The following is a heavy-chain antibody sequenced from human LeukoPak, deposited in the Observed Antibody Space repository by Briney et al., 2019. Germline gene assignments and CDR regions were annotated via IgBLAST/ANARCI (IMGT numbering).Heavy chain of an antibody. CDR1: GFTFSSYS. J-gene: IGHJ4*02. CDR2: ISSSSSYI. V-gene: IGHV3-21*01. CDR3: ARVVDTAMVSAY. D-gene: IGHD5-18*01. Sequence: GGSLRLSCAASGFTFSSYSMNWVRQAPGKGLEWVSSISSSSSYIYYADSVKGRFTISRDNAKNSLYLQMNSLRAEDTAVYYCARVVDTAMVSAYWGQGTLVTVSP.